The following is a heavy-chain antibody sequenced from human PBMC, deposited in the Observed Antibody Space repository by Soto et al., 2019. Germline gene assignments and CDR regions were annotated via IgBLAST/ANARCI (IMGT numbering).Heavy chain of an antibody. CDR1: GGSFSGYY. J-gene: IGHJ4*02. V-gene: IGHV4-34*01. Sequence: PSETLSLTCAVYGGSFSGYYWSWIRQPPGKGLEWIGEINHSGSTNYNPSLKSRVTISVDNSKNTLYLQMTSLRAEDTAVYYCAKQSGSGSYYNVGSGGHFDYWGQGTLVTVSS. CDR3: AKQSGSGSYYNVGSGGHFDY. CDR2: INHSGST. D-gene: IGHD3-10*01.